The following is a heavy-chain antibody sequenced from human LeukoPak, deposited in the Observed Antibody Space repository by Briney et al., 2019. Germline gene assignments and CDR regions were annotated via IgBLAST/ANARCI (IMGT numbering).Heavy chain of an antibody. V-gene: IGHV3-23*01. Sequence: PGGSLRLSCAASGFTFSSYAMSGVRQAPGKGLEWVSAISGSGGSTYYADSVKGRFTISRDNSKNTLYLQMNSLRAEDTAVYYCAKPPSRYGPRDLDYWGQGTLVTVSS. D-gene: IGHD4/OR15-4a*01. J-gene: IGHJ4*02. CDR2: ISGSGGST. CDR1: GFTFSSYA. CDR3: AKPPSRYGPRDLDY.